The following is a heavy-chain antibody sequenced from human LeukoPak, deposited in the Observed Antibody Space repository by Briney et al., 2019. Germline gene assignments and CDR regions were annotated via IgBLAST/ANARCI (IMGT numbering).Heavy chain of an antibody. CDR1: GYTFTSYY. J-gene: IGHJ4*02. CDR2: INPSGGST. Sequence: ASVKVSCKASGYTFTSYYMHWVRQAPGQGLEWMGIINPSGGSTSYAQKFQGRVTMTRDTSTSTVYMELSSLRAEDTAVYYCGRKHYESSGYPATPYDFWGQGTLVTVSS. D-gene: IGHD3-22*01. CDR3: GRKHYESSGYPATPYDF. V-gene: IGHV1-46*03.